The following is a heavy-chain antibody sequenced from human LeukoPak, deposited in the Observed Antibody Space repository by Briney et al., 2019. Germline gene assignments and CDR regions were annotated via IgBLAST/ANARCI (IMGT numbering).Heavy chain of an antibody. V-gene: IGHV1-8*03. D-gene: IGHD3-3*01. CDR1: GYTFTSYD. J-gene: IGHJ4*02. CDR2: MNPNSGNT. Sequence: GASVKVSCKASGYTFTSYDINWVRQATGQGLEWMGWMNPNSGNTGYAQKFQGRVTITRNASISTAYMELSSLGSEDTAVYYCARGEYDFWSGYRVDYWGQGTLVTVSS. CDR3: ARGEYDFWSGYRVDY.